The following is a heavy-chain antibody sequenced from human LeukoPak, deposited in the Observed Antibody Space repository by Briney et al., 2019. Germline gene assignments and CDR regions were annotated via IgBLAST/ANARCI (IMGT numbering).Heavy chain of an antibody. CDR1: GFTFTSSA. CDR3: ATRTLGDVVVPAAILPGRTYGMDV. Sequence: SVKVSCKASGFTFTSSAVQWVRQARGQRLEWIGWIVVGSGNTNYAQKFQERVTITRDMSTSTAYMELSSLRSEDTAVYYCATRTLGDVVVPAAILPGRTYGMDVWGQGTTVTVSS. D-gene: IGHD2-2*02. V-gene: IGHV1-58*01. CDR2: IVVGSGNT. J-gene: IGHJ6*02.